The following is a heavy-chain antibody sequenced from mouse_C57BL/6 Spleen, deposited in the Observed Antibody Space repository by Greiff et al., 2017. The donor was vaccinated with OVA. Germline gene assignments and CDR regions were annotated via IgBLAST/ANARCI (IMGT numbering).Heavy chain of an antibody. CDR1: GFNIKDYY. D-gene: IGHD2-5*01. CDR2: IDPEDGDT. V-gene: IGHV14-1*01. J-gene: IGHJ4*01. CDR3: TGYYSNLGYYAMDY. Sequence: EVQLQESGAELVRPGASVKLSCTASGFNIKDYYMHWVKQRPEQGLEWIGRIDPEDGDTEYDPKFKGKATMTADTSSNTAYLQLSSLTSDDTAVYYCTGYYSNLGYYAMDYWGQGTSVTVSS.